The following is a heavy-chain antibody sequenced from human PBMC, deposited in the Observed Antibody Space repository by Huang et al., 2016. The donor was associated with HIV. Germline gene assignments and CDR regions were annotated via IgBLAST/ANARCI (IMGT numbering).Heavy chain of an antibody. CDR3: ARLPGSITMIRGVITDPY. Sequence: QLQLQESGPGLVKPSETLSLTCTVSGGSIRSDNYYWGWIRQPPGKGLEWIGGIYYSGSTYYNPSLKRRVTITVDTSKNHFSLRMRSVPAADTAVYYCARLPGSITMIRGVITDPYWGQGTLVTVSS. V-gene: IGHV4-39*02. CDR2: IYYSGST. CDR1: GGSIRSDNYY. D-gene: IGHD3-10*01. J-gene: IGHJ4*02.